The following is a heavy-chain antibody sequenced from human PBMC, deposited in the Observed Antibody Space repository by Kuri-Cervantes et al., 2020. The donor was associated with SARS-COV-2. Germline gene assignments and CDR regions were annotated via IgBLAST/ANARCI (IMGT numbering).Heavy chain of an antibody. CDR3: ASYSATGQWLDIPY. V-gene: IGHV3-11*01. D-gene: IGHD6-19*01. CDR1: GFTCKNAW. Sequence: GESLKISCAASGFTCKNAWMSWVRQAPGKGLEWVSYVSSSGSTIYYADSVKGRFTISRDNSKHSLYLQMNSLRAGDPAVYNCASYSATGQWLDIPYWGQGTLVTVSS. CDR2: VSSSGSTI. J-gene: IGHJ4*02.